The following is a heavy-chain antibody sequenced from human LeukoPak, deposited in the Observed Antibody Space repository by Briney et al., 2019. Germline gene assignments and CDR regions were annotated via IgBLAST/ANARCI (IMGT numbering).Heavy chain of an antibody. J-gene: IGHJ5*02. V-gene: IGHV1-2*02. CDR3: ASAMVPGNWFDP. CDR2: INPNSGGT. D-gene: IGHD2-8*01. CDR1: GYTFTGYY. Sequence: ASVKVSCKASGYTFTGYYMHWVRQAPGQGLEWMGWINPNSGGTNYAQKFQGRVTMTRDTSISTAYMELSRLRADATAVYYCASAMVPGNWFDPWGQGTLVTVSS.